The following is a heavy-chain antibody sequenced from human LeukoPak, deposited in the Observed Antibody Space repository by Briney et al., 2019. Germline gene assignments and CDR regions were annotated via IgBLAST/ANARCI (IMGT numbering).Heavy chain of an antibody. J-gene: IGHJ4*02. D-gene: IGHD1-26*01. Sequence: KXSGYTFTGYYMHWVRQAPGQGLEWMGWINPNSGGTNYAQKFQGRVTMTRDTSISTAYMELSRLRSDDTAVYYCARALLVGATNYWGQGTLVTVSS. CDR2: INPNSGGT. V-gene: IGHV1-2*02. CDR3: ARALLVGATNY. CDR1: GYTFTGYY.